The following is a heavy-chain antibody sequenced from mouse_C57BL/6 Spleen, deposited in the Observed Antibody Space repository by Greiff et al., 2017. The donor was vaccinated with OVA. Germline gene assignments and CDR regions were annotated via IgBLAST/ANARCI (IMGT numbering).Heavy chain of an antibody. CDR3: AREETTVVKYFDV. Sequence: QVQLQQSGAELVRPGSSVKLSCKASGYTFTSYWMHWVKQRPIQGLEWIGNIDPSDSETHYNQKFKDKATLTVDKSSSTAYMQLSSLTSEDSAVYYCAREETTVVKYFDVWGTGTTVTVSS. J-gene: IGHJ1*03. V-gene: IGHV1-52*01. CDR2: IDPSDSET. D-gene: IGHD1-1*01. CDR1: GYTFTSYW.